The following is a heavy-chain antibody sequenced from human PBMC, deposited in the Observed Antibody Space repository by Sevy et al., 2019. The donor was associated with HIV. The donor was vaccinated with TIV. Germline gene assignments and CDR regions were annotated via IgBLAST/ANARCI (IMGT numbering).Heavy chain of an antibody. Sequence: GGALRLSCAASGFTFSSYSMNWVRQAPGKGLEWVSSISSSSSYIYYADSVKGRFTISRDNAKNSLYLQMNSLRAEDTAVYYCAREGFKKGAFDIWGQGTMVTVSS. V-gene: IGHV3-21*01. J-gene: IGHJ3*02. CDR1: GFTFSSYS. CDR2: ISSSSSYI. CDR3: AREGFKKGAFDI.